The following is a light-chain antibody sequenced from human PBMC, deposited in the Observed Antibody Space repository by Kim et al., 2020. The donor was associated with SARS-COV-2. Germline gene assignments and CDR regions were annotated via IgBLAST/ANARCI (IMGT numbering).Light chain of an antibody. CDR2: GAS. V-gene: IGKV3-15*01. Sequence: VSPGERATRSCRASQSVSSNLAWYQQKPGQAPRLLIYGASTRATGIPARFSGSGSGTEFTLTISSLQSEDFAVYYCQQYNNWPQTFGQGTKVEIK. CDR3: QQYNNWPQT. J-gene: IGKJ1*01. CDR1: QSVSSN.